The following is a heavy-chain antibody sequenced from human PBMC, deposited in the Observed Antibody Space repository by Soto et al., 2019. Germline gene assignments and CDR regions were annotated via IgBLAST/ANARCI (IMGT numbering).Heavy chain of an antibody. V-gene: IGHV6-1*01. J-gene: IGHJ4*02. Sequence: SQSLSPTCAISWVTVSSDTACWIWIRQSPSRGLEGLGRTYYKSKWNNDYALSVKSRITISPDTSQNQFSLDLDSVTPEDTAVYYCVGVALVGVMKFCGQGTRVTVSS. CDR1: WVTVSSDTAC. D-gene: IGHD3-16*01. CDR2: TYYKSKWNN. CDR3: VGVALVGVMKF.